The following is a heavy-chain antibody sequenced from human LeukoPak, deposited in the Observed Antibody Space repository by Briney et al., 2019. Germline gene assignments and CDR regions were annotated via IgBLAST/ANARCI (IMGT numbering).Heavy chain of an antibody. CDR3: AVARGVRGAGNWFDP. J-gene: IGHJ5*02. D-gene: IGHD3-10*01. V-gene: IGHV4-61*02. CDR2: IATSGST. Sequence: PSQTLSLTCSVSGGAISNGTYYWSRIRQPAGKGLEWIGRIATSGSTDYNPSLKSRVTISVDTSKNQFSLKLISVTAADTAMYYCAVARGVRGAGNWFDPWGQGTLVTVSS. CDR1: GGAISNGTYY.